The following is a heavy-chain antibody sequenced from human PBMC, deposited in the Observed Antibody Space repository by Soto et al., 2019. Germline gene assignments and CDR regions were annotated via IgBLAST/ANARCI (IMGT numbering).Heavy chain of an antibody. CDR2: IIPILGIA. D-gene: IGHD4-17*01. J-gene: IGHJ5*02. CDR3: ARSDSDRYGDYQLP. Sequence: ASVKVSCKASGGTFSSYTISWVRQAPGQGLEWMGRIIPILGIANYAQKFQGGVTITADKSTSTAYMELSSLRSEDTAVYYCARSDSDRYGDYQLPWGQGTLVTVSS. V-gene: IGHV1-69*02. CDR1: GGTFSSYT.